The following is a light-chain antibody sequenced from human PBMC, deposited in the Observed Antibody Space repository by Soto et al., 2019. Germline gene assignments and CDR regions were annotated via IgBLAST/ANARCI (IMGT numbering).Light chain of an antibody. CDR1: SSDLGIYNY. CDR3: SSYTTSSTRV. V-gene: IGLV2-14*01. CDR2: EVT. Sequence: QSALAQPASVSGSPGQSIAISCSGSSSDLGIYNYVSWYQQHPGKVPKLIIFEVTNRPSGVSNRFSGSKSGNTASLTLSGLQAEDEADYYCSSYTTSSTRVFGTGPKV. J-gene: IGLJ1*01.